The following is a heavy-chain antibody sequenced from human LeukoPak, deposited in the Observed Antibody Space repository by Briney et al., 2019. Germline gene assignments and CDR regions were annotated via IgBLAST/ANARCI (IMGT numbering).Heavy chain of an antibody. V-gene: IGHV3-23*01. D-gene: IGHD5-18*01. Sequence: PGGSLRLSCAASGFTFSSYAMSWLRQAPGKGLEWVSAISGSGGSTYYADSVKGRFTISRDNSKNTLYLQMNSLRAEDTAVYYCAKDSWLIQLWLEYWGQGTLVTVSS. CDR3: AKDSWLIQLWLEY. CDR2: ISGSGGST. CDR1: GFTFSSYA. J-gene: IGHJ4*02.